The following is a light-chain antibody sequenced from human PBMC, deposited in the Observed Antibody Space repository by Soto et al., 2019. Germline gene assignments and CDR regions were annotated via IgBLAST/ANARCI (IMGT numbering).Light chain of an antibody. J-gene: IGLJ2*01. CDR3: TSYTTNNTPV. V-gene: IGLV2-14*03. Sequence: QPVLTQPASVSGSPGQSITISCTGTNSDVGGYNYVSWYQHHPGKAPKLMIYDVSNRPSGVSNRFSGSKSGNTASLTISGLQAEDEADYYCTSYTTNNTPVFGGGTKLTVL. CDR2: DVS. CDR1: NSDVGGYNY.